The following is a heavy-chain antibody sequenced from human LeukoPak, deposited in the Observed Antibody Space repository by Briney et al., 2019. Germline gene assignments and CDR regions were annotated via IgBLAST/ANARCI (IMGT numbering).Heavy chain of an antibody. J-gene: IGHJ5*02. D-gene: IGHD6-13*01. CDR1: GYSFTSYW. CDR2: IYPGDSDT. CDR3: ARQMRSGAAARGPFDP. Sequence: GESLKISCKGSGYSFTSYWIGWVRQMPGKGLEWMGIIYPGDSDTRYSPSFQGRVTISADKSISTAYLQWSSLKASDTAMYYCARQMRSGAAARGPFDPWGQGTLVTVSS. V-gene: IGHV5-51*01.